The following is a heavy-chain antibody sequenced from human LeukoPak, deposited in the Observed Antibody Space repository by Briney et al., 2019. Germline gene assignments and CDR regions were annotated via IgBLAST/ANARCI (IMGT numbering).Heavy chain of an antibody. CDR3: ATVRTYYYDSSGYYYFDY. J-gene: IGHJ4*02. V-gene: IGHV1-46*01. CDR2: INPSGGST. Sequence: ASVKVSCKASGYTFTSYYMHWVRQAPGQGLEWMGIINPSGGSTSYAQKFQGRVTMTEDTSTDTAYMELSSLRSEDTAVYYCATVRTYYYDSSGYYYFDYWGQGTLVTVSS. CDR1: GYTFTSYY. D-gene: IGHD3-22*01.